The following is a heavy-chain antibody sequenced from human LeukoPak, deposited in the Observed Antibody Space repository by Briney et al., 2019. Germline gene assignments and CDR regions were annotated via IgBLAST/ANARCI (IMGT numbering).Heavy chain of an antibody. J-gene: IGHJ6*02. CDR2: INPNSGGT. Sequence: GASVKVSCKASGYIFTDYYMHWVRQAPGQELGWMGRINPNSGGTNYAQKFQGRVTMTRDTSISTAYTELSSLRSEDTATYYCARDISVDSWGYYYYGMDVWGQGTTVTVSS. D-gene: IGHD6-13*01. CDR1: GYIFTDYY. CDR3: ARDISVDSWGYYYYGMDV. V-gene: IGHV1/OR15-1*02.